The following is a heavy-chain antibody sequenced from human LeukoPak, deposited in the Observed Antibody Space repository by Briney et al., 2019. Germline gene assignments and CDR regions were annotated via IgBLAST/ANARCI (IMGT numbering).Heavy chain of an antibody. J-gene: IGHJ4*02. CDR3: AGSRGDGSNFFFDQ. CDR1: GYTFTNYG. Sequence: ASVKVSCKASGYTFTNYGISWVRQAPGQGLEWMGWISTDNANTRYAQKFQGRVTMTTDTSTSTAYMEPRSLRSDDTAVYYCAGSRGDGSNFFFDQWVQGALVTVSS. V-gene: IGHV1-18*01. D-gene: IGHD5-24*01. CDR2: ISTDNANT.